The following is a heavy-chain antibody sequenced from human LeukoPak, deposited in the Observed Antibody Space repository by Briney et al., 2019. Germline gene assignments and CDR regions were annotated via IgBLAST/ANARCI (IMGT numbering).Heavy chain of an antibody. CDR3: ARARTSKLITIFGVPHDAFDI. CDR2: INTNTGNP. D-gene: IGHD3-3*01. J-gene: IGHJ3*02. CDR1: GYTFTSYA. V-gene: IGHV7-4-1*04. Sequence: ASVKVSCKASGYTFTSYAMNWVRQAPGQGLEWMGWINTNTGNPTYAQGFTGRFVFSLDTSVSMAYLQISSLKAEDTAVYYCARARTSKLITIFGVPHDAFDIWGQGTMVTVSS.